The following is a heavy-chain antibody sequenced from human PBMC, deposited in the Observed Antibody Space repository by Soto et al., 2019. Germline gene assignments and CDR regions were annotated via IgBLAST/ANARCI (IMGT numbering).Heavy chain of an antibody. Sequence: PSETLSLTCTVSCGSISSYYWSWIRQPAGKGLEWIGRIYTSGSTNYNPSLKSRVTMSVDTSKNQFSLKLSSVTAADTAVYYCARGGYYDFWSGYPTTYYFDYWGQGTLVTVSS. V-gene: IGHV4-4*07. CDR2: IYTSGST. J-gene: IGHJ4*02. CDR1: CGSISSYY. D-gene: IGHD3-3*01. CDR3: ARGGYYDFWSGYPTTYYFDY.